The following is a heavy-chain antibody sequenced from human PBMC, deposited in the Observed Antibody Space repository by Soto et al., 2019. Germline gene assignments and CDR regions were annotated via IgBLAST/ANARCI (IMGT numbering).Heavy chain of an antibody. CDR3: ARSQGSSTSLEIYYYYYYGMDV. D-gene: IGHD2-2*01. CDR1: GGTFSSYA. J-gene: IGHJ6*02. Sequence: QVQLVQSGAEVKKPGSSAKVSCKASGGTFSSYAISWVRQAPGQGLEWMGGIIPISGTANYAQKFQGRVTITADESTSTAYMELSSLRSEEGAVYYCARSQGSSTSLEIYYYYYYGMDVWGQGTTVTVSS. CDR2: IIPISGTA. V-gene: IGHV1-69*01.